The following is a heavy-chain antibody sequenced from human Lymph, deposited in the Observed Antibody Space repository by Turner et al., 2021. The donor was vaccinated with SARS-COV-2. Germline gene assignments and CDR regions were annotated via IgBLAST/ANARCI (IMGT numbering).Heavy chain of an antibody. J-gene: IGHJ5*02. CDR1: GGSISSRSYY. Sequence: QLHLQESGPGLVKPSETLSLTCIVSGGSISSRSYYWGWIRQPPGKGLEWIGSIEYSGCTDYNPSLKSLAIIAVDTSKNQFSRKLSSVTAADTVVYYGGRHITIVGVAGSWFDPWGQGTLVTVSS. D-gene: IGHD3-3*01. CDR2: IEYSGCT. V-gene: IGHV4-39*01. CDR3: GRHITIVGVAGSWFDP.